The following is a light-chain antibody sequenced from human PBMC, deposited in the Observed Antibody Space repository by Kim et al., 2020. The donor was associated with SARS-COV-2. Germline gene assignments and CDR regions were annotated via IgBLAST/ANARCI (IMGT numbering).Light chain of an antibody. CDR2: GVS. CDR3: SSYTSSSTFV. Sequence: GQSVTISCTGTSGDVGSYNRVSWYQQPPGTAPKLMIYGVSNRPSGVPDRFSGSKSGNTASLTISGLQAEDEADYYCSSYTSSSTFVFGGGTQLTVL. J-gene: IGLJ2*01. CDR1: SGDVGSYNR. V-gene: IGLV2-18*02.